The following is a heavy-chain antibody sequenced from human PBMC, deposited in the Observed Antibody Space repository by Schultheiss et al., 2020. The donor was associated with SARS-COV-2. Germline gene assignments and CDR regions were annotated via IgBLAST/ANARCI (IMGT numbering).Heavy chain of an antibody. V-gene: IGHV3-74*01. J-gene: IGHJ3*01. D-gene: IGHD3-10*01. CDR2: ISAGGRT. CDR3: ARDNTIFRGPIIRETRPYDAFDL. Sequence: GESLKISCAASGFTFGKYWMHWVRQVPGKGLVWVSAISAGGRTYADSVKGRFTISRDNSKNTLYLQMNSLRAEDTAIYYCARDNTIFRGPIIRETRPYDAFDLWGQGTMVTVSS. CDR1: GFTFGKYW.